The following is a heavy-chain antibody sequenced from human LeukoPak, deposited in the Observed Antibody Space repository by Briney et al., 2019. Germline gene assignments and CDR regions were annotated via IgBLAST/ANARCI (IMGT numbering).Heavy chain of an antibody. CDR2: INPNSGGT. Sequence: ASVKVSCKASGYTFTGYFVHWVRQAPGQGLEWMGRINPNSGGTNYAQKFQGRVTMTRDTSTSTAYMELSRLRSDGTAVYYCARPRATKLVDDAFDIWGQGTIVTVSS. J-gene: IGHJ3*02. CDR3: ARPRATKLVDDAFDI. D-gene: IGHD1-26*01. V-gene: IGHV1-2*06. CDR1: GYTFTGYF.